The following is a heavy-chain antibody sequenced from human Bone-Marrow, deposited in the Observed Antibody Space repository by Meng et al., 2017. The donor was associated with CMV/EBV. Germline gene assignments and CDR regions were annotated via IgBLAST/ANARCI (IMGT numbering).Heavy chain of an antibody. D-gene: IGHD2-2*01. V-gene: IGHV4-39*02. CDR2: IYYSGST. Sequence: SETLSLTCTVSGGSISSSSYYWGWIRQPPGKGLEWIGSIYYSGSTYYNPSLKSRVTISVDTSKNQFSLKLSSVTAADTAVYYCARDRSRYCSSTSCRYGMDVWGPGHTVTGAS. CDR3: ARDRSRYCSSTSCRYGMDV. J-gene: IGHJ6*02. CDR1: GGSISSSSYY.